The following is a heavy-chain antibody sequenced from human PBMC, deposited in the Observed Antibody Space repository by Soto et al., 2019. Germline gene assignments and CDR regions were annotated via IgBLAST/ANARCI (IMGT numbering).Heavy chain of an antibody. CDR2: IIPIFGTA. D-gene: IGHD1-26*01. J-gene: IGHJ4*02. CDR1: GGTFSSYA. Sequence: QVQLVQTVAEVKKPGSSVKVSCKASGGTFSSYAISWVRQAPGQGLEWMGGIIPIFGTANYAQKYQGRVTITADESTSTAYIELSSLRSEDTAVYYCARDRVGATKGPFDYWGQGSLGTVSS. CDR3: ARDRVGATKGPFDY. V-gene: IGHV1-69*01.